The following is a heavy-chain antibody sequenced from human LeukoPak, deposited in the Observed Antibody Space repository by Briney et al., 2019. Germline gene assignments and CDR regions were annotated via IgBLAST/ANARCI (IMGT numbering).Heavy chain of an antibody. D-gene: IGHD2-2*01. Sequence: PGGSLRLSCAASGFTFSSYSMNWVRQAPGKGLEWVSYISSSSSTIYYADSVKGRFTISRDNAKNSLYLQMNSLRAEDTAVYYCARAPRIGVVVPAAPTHPKNDYWGQGTLVTVSS. J-gene: IGHJ4*02. V-gene: IGHV3-48*01. CDR2: ISSSSSTI. CDR1: GFTFSSYS. CDR3: ARAPRIGVVVPAAPTHPKNDY.